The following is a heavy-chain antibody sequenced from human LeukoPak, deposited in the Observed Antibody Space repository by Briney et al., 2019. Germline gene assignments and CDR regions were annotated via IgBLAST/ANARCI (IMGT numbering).Heavy chain of an antibody. CDR2: ISSSGSTI. D-gene: IGHD5-12*01. CDR1: GFTFSSYE. V-gene: IGHV3-48*03. CDR3: ARDSGYGKSFDY. J-gene: IGHJ4*02. Sequence: GGSLRLSCAASGFTFSSYEMNWVRQAPGKGLERVSYISSSGSTIYYADSVKGRFTISRDNAKNSLYLQMNSLRAEDTAVYYCARDSGYGKSFDYWGQGTLVTVSS.